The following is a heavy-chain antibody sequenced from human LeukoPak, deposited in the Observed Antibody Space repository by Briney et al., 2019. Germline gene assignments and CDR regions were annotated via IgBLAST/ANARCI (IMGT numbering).Heavy chain of an antibody. J-gene: IGHJ3*02. CDR2: IGTAGDT. CDR3: ARGRSGGSYYGSAAFDI. CDR1: GFTFSSYD. Sequence: GGSLRLSCAASGFTFSSYDMHWVRQATGKGLEWVSAIGTAGDTYYPGSVKGRFTISRENAKNSLYLQMNSLRAGDTAVYYCARGRSGGSYYGSAAFDIWGQGTMVTVSS. D-gene: IGHD1-26*01. V-gene: IGHV3-13*01.